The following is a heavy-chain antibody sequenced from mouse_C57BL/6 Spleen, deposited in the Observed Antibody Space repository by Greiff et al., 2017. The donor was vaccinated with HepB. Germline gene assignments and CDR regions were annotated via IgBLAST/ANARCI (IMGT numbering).Heavy chain of an antibody. V-gene: IGHV1-74*01. CDR2: IHPSDSDT. Sequence: QVQLQQPGAELVKPGASVKVSCKASGYTFTSYWMHWVKQRPGQGLEWIGRIHPSDSDTNYNQKFKGKATLTVDKSSSTAYMQLSSLTSEDSAVYYWGIGTTVVANAMDFWGQGTSLTVST. CDR3: GIGTTVVANAMDF. CDR1: GYTFTSYW. D-gene: IGHD1-1*01. J-gene: IGHJ4*01.